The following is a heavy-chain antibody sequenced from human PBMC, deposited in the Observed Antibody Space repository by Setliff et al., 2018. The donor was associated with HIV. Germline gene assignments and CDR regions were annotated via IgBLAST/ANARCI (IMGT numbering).Heavy chain of an antibody. CDR2: ISSSGNTI. J-gene: IGHJ6*03. Sequence: GGSLRLSCVASGFSINNYDMNWVRQAPGRGLEWISHISSSGNTIYYADSVRGRFTISRDNAKNSLYLQMNSLRAEDTAVYYCARVSELLAYYMDVWGKGTTVTVSS. D-gene: IGHD1-26*01. CDR3: ARVSELLAYYMDV. V-gene: IGHV3-48*01. CDR1: GFSINNYD.